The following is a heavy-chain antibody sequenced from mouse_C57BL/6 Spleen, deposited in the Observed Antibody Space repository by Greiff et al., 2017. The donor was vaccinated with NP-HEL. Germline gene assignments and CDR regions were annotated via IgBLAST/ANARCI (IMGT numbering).Heavy chain of an antibody. Sequence: DAGGGLVQPKGSLKLSCAASGFSFNTYAMNWVRQAPGKGLEWVARIRSKSNNYATYYADSVKDRFTISRDDSESMLYLQMNNLKTEDTAMYYCVRHPANWDFMDYWGQGTSVTVSS. CDR2: IRSKSNNYAT. CDR1: GFSFNTYA. CDR3: VRHPANWDFMDY. D-gene: IGHD4-1*01. J-gene: IGHJ4*01. V-gene: IGHV10-1*01.